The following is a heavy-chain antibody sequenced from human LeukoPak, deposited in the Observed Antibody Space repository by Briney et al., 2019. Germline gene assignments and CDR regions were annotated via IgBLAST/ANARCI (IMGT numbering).Heavy chain of an antibody. V-gene: IGHV3-48*04. J-gene: IGHJ3*02. CDR1: GFTFSSYS. D-gene: IGHD3-22*01. Sequence: GGSLRLSCAVSGFTFSSYSMNWVRQAPGKGLEWVSYISSSVITIYYADSVKGRFTISRDNAKNSLYLQMNSLRAEDTAVYYCARDSLGHDSSGFDAFDIWGQGTMVTVSS. CDR3: ARDSLGHDSSGFDAFDI. CDR2: ISSSVITI.